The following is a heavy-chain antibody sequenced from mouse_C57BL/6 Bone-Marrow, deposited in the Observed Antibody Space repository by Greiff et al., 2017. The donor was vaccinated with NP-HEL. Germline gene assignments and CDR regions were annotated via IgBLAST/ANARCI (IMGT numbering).Heavy chain of an antibody. CDR2: ISSGGDYI. J-gene: IGHJ2*01. Sequence: EVKLVESGEGLVKPGGSLKLSCAASGFTFSSYAMSWVRQTPEQRLEWVAYISSGGDYIYYADTVKGRFTISRDNARNTLYLQMSSLKSEDTAMYYCTREGDVGYFDYWGQGTTLTVSS. D-gene: IGHD3-1*01. V-gene: IGHV5-9-1*02. CDR1: GFTFSSYA. CDR3: TREGDVGYFDY.